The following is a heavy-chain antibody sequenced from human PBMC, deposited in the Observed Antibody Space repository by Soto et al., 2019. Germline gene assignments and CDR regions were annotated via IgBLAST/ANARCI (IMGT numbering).Heavy chain of an antibody. CDR2: IYPGDSNT. V-gene: IGHV5-51*01. CDR1: GYSFTSYW. J-gene: IGHJ6*02. CDR3: ATSTMSYSYYYYALDV. D-gene: IGHD5-12*01. Sequence: PGESLKISCKGSGYSFTSYWIGWVRQMPGKGLEWMGIIYPGDSNTRYSPSFQGQVTISADKSISTAFLQWRSLKTSDTAIYFCATSTMSYSYYYYALDVWGQGTTVTVSS.